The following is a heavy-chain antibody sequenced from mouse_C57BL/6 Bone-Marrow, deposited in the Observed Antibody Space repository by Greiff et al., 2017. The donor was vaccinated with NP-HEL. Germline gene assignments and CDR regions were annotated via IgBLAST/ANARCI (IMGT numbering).Heavy chain of an antibody. J-gene: IGHJ2*01. D-gene: IGHD1-1*01. V-gene: IGHV1-81*01. Sequence: VQLQESGAELARPGASVKLSCKASGYTFTSYGISWVKQRTGQGLEWIGEIYPRSGNTYYNEKFKGKATLTADKSSSTAYMELRSLTSEDSAVYFCASDTTVVAGFDYWGQGTTLTVSS. CDR3: ASDTTVVAGFDY. CDR2: IYPRSGNT. CDR1: GYTFTSYG.